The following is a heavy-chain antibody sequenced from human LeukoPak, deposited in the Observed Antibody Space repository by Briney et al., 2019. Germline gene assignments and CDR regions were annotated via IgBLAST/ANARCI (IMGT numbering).Heavy chain of an antibody. J-gene: IGHJ4*02. Sequence: GGSLRLSCAASGFTFSSYAMSWVRQAPGKGLEWVSAISGSGGSTYYADSVKGRFTISRDNTKNTLYLQMNSLRAEDTAVYYCAPRGVAGSFDYWGQGTLVTVSS. CDR2: ISGSGGST. V-gene: IGHV3-23*01. D-gene: IGHD6-19*01. CDR1: GFTFSSYA. CDR3: APRGVAGSFDY.